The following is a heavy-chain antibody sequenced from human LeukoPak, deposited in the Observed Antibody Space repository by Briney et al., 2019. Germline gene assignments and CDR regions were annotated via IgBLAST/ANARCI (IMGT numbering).Heavy chain of an antibody. CDR3: ATGEGYGDYLPFHS. CDR1: GGSISRYY. Sequence: SETLSLTCTVSGGSISRYYWSWIRQPAGKGLEWIGRIYGSGSTNYNPPLKSRVTMSTDTPRNQFSLNLRSVTAADTAVYYCATGEGYGDYLPFHSWGQGTLVTVSS. V-gene: IGHV4-4*07. D-gene: IGHD4-17*01. J-gene: IGHJ4*02. CDR2: IYGSGST.